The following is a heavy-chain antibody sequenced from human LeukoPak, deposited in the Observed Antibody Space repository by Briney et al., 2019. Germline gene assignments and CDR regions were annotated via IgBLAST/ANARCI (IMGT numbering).Heavy chain of an antibody. J-gene: IGHJ4*02. CDR3: ARDEIHYDILTGYYVPGYYFDY. Sequence: GASVKVSCKASGGTFSSYAISWVRQAPGQRLEWMGGIIPIFGTANYAQKFQGRVTITADESTSTAYMELSSLRSEDTAVYYCARDEIHYDILTGYYVPGYYFDYWGQGTLVTVSS. V-gene: IGHV1-69*13. CDR2: IIPIFGTA. CDR1: GGTFSSYA. D-gene: IGHD3-9*01.